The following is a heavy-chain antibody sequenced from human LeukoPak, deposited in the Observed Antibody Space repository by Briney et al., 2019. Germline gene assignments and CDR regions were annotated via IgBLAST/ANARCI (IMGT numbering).Heavy chain of an antibody. CDR2: INPNSGGT. V-gene: IGHV1-2*06. J-gene: IGHJ6*03. Sequence: ASVKVSCKTSGYTFTGYYIHWVRQAPGQGLEWMGRINPNSGGTNYAQKFQGRVTMTRDTSISTAYMELSRLRSDDTAVYYCARDYGPLQSTFYYMDVWGKGTRVSVPS. CDR1: GYTFTGYY. CDR3: ARDYGPLQSTFYYMDV. D-gene: IGHD3-16*01.